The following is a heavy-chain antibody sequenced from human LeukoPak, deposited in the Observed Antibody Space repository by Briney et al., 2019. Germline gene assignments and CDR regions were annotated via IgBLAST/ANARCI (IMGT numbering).Heavy chain of an antibody. V-gene: IGHV4-39*01. CDR2: IYYSGST. CDR3: ASLPYCTKGVCYTGFGDY. CDR1: GGSISSSSYY. Sequence: PSETLSLTCTVSGGSISSSSYYWGWIRQPPGKGLEWIGSIYYSGSTYYNPSLKSRVTISVDTSKNQFSLKLSSVTAADTAVYYCASLPYCTKGVCYTGFGDYWGQGTLVTVSS. D-gene: IGHD2-8*01. J-gene: IGHJ4*02.